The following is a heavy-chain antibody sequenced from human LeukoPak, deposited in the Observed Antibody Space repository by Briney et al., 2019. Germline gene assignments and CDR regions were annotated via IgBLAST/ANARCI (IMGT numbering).Heavy chain of an antibody. CDR1: GGTISSYY. D-gene: IGHD1-26*01. CDR2: IYYSGST. J-gene: IGHJ4*02. V-gene: IGHV4-59*08. CDR3: ARSYYTRGSYFDY. Sequence: SETVSLTCTVSGGTISSYYWSWIRQPPGKGLEWIGYIYYSGSTNYNPSLKSRVTISVDTSKNQFSLKLSSVTAADTAVYYCARSYYTRGSYFDYWGQGTLVTVSS.